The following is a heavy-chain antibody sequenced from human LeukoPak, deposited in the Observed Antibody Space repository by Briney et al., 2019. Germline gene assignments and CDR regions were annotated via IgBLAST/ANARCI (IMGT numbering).Heavy chain of an antibody. D-gene: IGHD6-19*01. V-gene: IGHV3-21*01. CDR2: ISSSSSYI. CDR1: GFTFSSYS. CDR3: ARDRPRGYSSGCSDY. Sequence: PGGSLRLSCAASGFTFSSYSMNWVRQAPGKGLEWVSSISSSSSYIYYADSVKGRFTISRDNAKNSLYLQMNSQRAEDTAVYYCARDRPRGYSSGCSDYWGQGTLVTVSS. J-gene: IGHJ4*02.